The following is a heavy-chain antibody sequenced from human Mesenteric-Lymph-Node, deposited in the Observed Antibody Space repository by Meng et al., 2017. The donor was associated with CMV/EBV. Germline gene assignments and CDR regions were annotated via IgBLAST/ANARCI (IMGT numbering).Heavy chain of an antibody. CDR3: AKESMDYALDY. V-gene: IGHV3-43*01. CDR2: INWDGGRT. CDR1: GFTFSSYW. Sequence: GESLKISCAVSGFTFSSYWMHWVRQVPGKGLVWVSLINWDGGRTYYSDSVKGRFTISRDNSKNFLYLQMNTLRTDDTALYYCAKESMDYALDYWGQGTLVTVSS. D-gene: IGHD2-2*01. J-gene: IGHJ4*02.